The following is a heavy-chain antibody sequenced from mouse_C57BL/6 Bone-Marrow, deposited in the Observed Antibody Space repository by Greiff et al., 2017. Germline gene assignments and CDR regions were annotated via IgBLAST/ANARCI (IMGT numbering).Heavy chain of an antibody. Sequence: VQLQQSGPVLVKPGASVKMSCKASGYTFTDYYMNWVKQSHGKSLEWIGVINPYNGGTSYNQKFKGKATLTVDKSSSTAYMELNSLTSEDSAVYYCARYYYYGSGAWFAYWGQGTLVTVSA. D-gene: IGHD1-1*01. V-gene: IGHV1-19*01. CDR3: ARYYYYGSGAWFAY. CDR2: INPYNGGT. CDR1: GYTFTDYY. J-gene: IGHJ3*01.